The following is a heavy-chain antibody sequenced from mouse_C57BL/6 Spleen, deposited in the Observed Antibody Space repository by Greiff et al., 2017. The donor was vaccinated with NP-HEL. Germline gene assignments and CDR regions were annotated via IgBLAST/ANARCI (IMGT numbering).Heavy chain of an antibody. J-gene: IGHJ4*01. D-gene: IGHD2-4*01. CDR2: IYPGSGST. Sequence: VQLQQPGAELVKPGASVKMSCKASGYTFTSYWITWVKQRPGQGLEWIGDIYPGSGSTNYNEKFKSKATLTVDTSSSTAYMQLSSLTSEDSAVYYCARYYDYDGMYAMDYWGQGTSVTVSS. CDR3: ARYYDYDGMYAMDY. V-gene: IGHV1-55*01. CDR1: GYTFTSYW.